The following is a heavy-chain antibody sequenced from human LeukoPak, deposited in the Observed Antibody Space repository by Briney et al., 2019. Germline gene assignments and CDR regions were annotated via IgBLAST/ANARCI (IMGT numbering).Heavy chain of an antibody. D-gene: IGHD6-13*01. V-gene: IGHV4-4*02. CDR2: IFHSGTT. CDR3: ARASSSSWYLR. CDR1: GAFSSRSW. J-gene: IGHJ4*02. Sequence: SGTLSLTCAVSGAFSSRSWWTWVRQPPGKGLEWIGEIFHSGTTNYNPSLESRVTISVDQSKNQFSLKLSSVTAADTAVYYCARASSSSWYLRWGQGTLVTVSS.